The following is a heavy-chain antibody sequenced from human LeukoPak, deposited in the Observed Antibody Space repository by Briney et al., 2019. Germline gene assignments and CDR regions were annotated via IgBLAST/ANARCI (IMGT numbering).Heavy chain of an antibody. J-gene: IGHJ3*02. Sequence: ASVKVSCKVSGYTLTELSMHWVRQPPGKGLECMGGFDPEDGETIYAQKFQGRVTMTEDTSTDTAYMELSSLRSEDTAVYYCATPYGSGRVGAFDIWGQGTMVTVSS. D-gene: IGHD3-10*01. CDR2: FDPEDGET. CDR1: GYTLTELS. V-gene: IGHV1-24*01. CDR3: ATPYGSGRVGAFDI.